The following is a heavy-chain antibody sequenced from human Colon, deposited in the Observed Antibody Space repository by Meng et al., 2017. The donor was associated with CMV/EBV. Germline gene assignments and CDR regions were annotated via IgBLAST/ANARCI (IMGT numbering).Heavy chain of an antibody. CDR2: IIPIFGTP. J-gene: IGHJ4*02. D-gene: IGHD3-3*01. V-gene: IGHV1-69*05. CDR1: GGTFSSYA. Sequence: KAYGGTFSSYAISWVRQAPGQGLEWMGGIIPIFGTPKYAQTFQGRVTITTDESTRTAYLEVSSLRPDDTAVYYCASSHPGVTVFSGRYWGQGTLVTVSS. CDR3: ASSHPGVTVFSGRY.